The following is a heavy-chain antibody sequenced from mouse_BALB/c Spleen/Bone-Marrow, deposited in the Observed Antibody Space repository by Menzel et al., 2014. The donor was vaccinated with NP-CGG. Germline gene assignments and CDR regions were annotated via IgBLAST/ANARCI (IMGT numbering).Heavy chain of an antibody. Sequence: VQLQQSGAKLAKPGASVKMSCKASGYNFISYWMHWVKQRPGQGLEWIGYINPSTGYTEYNQKFKDKATLTADKSSSKAYMQLSSLTSEDSAVYYCARNYDYDGGYYAMDYWGQGTSVTVSS. CDR1: GYNFISYW. V-gene: IGHV1-7*01. J-gene: IGHJ4*01. D-gene: IGHD2-4*01. CDR2: INPSTGYT. CDR3: ARNYDYDGGYYAMDY.